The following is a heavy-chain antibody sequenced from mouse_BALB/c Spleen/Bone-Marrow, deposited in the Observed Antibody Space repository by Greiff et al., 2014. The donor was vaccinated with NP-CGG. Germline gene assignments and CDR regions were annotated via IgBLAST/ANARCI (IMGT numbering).Heavy chain of an antibody. CDR3: TSWDY. Sequence: LQQSGSELVRPGASVKLSCKASGYTFTSYWMHWVKQRHGQGLEWTGNIYPGSGSTNYDEKFKSKGTLTVDTSSSTAYMHLSSLTSEDSAVYYCTSWDYWGRGTTLTVSS. J-gene: IGHJ2*01. V-gene: IGHV1S22*01. CDR2: IYPGSGST. CDR1: GYTFTSYW.